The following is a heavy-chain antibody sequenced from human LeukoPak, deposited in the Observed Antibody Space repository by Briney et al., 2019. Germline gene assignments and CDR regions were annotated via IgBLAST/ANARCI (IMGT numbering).Heavy chain of an antibody. CDR3: ARGWRYCSGGSCFTFDY. Sequence: GGSLRLSCAASGFTFSIYAMSWVRQAPGKGLQWVSSISSSSSYIYYADSVKGRFTISRDNAKNSLYLQMNSLRAEDTAVYYCARGWRYCSGGSCFTFDYWGQGTLVTVSS. CDR2: ISSSSSYI. J-gene: IGHJ4*02. D-gene: IGHD2-15*01. CDR1: GFTFSIYA. V-gene: IGHV3-21*01.